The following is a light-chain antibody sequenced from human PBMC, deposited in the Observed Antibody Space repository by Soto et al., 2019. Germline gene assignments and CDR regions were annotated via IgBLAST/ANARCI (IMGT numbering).Light chain of an antibody. CDR2: EVT. J-gene: IGLJ1*01. CDR3: CSFAGSSDV. Sequence: QSVLTQPASVSGSPGQSITISCTGTSSDVGSYNLVSWYQQHPGKAPKLMIYEVTKRPSGVSNRFSGSKSGNTASLTISGLQAEDEADYYCCSFAGSSDVFGTGTKVPS. CDR1: SSDVGSYNL. V-gene: IGLV2-23*02.